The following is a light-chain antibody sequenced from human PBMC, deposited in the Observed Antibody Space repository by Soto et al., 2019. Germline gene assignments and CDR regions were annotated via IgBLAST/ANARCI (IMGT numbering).Light chain of an antibody. CDR1: QSVSNY. V-gene: IGKV3D-15*01. CDR2: DAS. Sequence: EILMTQSPATLSVSPGERATLSCRASQSVSNYLAWYQQKLGQAPRLLIYDASNRATGVPARFSGSGSGTEFNLTISSLQSEDFGVYYCQQYNNWPRATFGGGTKVDIK. J-gene: IGKJ4*01. CDR3: QQYNNWPRAT.